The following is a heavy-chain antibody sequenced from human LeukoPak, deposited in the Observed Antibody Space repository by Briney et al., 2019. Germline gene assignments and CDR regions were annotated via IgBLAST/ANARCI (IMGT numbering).Heavy chain of an antibody. Sequence: ASVKVSCKASGYTFTGYCIHWVRQAPGQGPEWMGWINRKSGGTNYAQNFQGRVTMTRDTSVSTTYMELSRLRSDDTAVYYCARDLGISGWYAPPLGYCDFWGQGTLVTVSS. D-gene: IGHD6-19*01. CDR2: INRKSGGT. CDR1: GYTFTGYC. CDR3: ARDLGISGWYAPPLGYCDF. J-gene: IGHJ4*02. V-gene: IGHV1-2*02.